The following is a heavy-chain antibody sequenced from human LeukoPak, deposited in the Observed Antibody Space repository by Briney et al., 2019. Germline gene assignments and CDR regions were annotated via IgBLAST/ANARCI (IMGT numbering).Heavy chain of an antibody. CDR2: IIPIFGTA. Sequence: SVKVSCKASGGTFSSYAISWVRQAPGQGLEWMGGIIPIFGTANYAQKFQGRVTITADESTSTAYMELSSLRSEDTAVYYCAREPSIAARMFDYWGQGTLVTVSS. V-gene: IGHV1-69*13. CDR1: GGTFSSYA. D-gene: IGHD6-6*01. CDR3: AREPSIAARMFDY. J-gene: IGHJ4*02.